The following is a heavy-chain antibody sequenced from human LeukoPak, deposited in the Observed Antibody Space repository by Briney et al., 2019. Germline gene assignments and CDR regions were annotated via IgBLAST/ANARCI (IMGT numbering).Heavy chain of an antibody. CDR3: ARASISAAGDYFED. Sequence: GFLRLSCAASGFTFSSYAMSWVRQAPGKGLEGVSAISGSGGSTYYADSVKGRFTISRDNSKNTLYLQMNSLRAEDTAVYYCARASISAAGDYFEDWGQGTLVAVSS. D-gene: IGHD6-13*01. CDR2: ISGSGGST. V-gene: IGHV3-23*01. CDR1: GFTFSSYA. J-gene: IGHJ4*02.